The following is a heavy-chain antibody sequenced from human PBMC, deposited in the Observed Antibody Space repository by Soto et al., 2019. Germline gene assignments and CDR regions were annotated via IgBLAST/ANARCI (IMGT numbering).Heavy chain of an antibody. V-gene: IGHV4-34*01. D-gene: IGHD3-16*01. J-gene: IGHJ6*01. CDR1: GGSFSGYY. CDR2: INHSGIT. Sequence: SETLSLTGAVYGGSFSGYYCSWIRQPPWKGLEWIGEINHSGITNYNPSLKSRVTISVYPSKNQFSLTLSSVTAADTAVYYCARAWEVAARYYDYHLGRDGCGQRTT. CDR3: ARAWEVAARYYDYHLGRDG.